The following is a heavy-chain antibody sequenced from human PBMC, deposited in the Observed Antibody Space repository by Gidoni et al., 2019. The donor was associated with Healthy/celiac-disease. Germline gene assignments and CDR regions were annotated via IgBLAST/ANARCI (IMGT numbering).Heavy chain of an antibody. D-gene: IGHD1-26*01. CDR3: AKGPSYDY. V-gene: IGHV3-30*18. CDR2: ISYDGSNK. Sequence: QVQLVESGGGVVQPGRSLRLSCAASGFTFSSYGMHWVRQAPGKGLEWVAVISYDGSNKYYADSVKGRFTISRDNSKNTLYLQMNSLRAEDTAVYYCAKGPSYDYWGQGTLVTVSS. J-gene: IGHJ4*02. CDR1: GFTFSSYG.